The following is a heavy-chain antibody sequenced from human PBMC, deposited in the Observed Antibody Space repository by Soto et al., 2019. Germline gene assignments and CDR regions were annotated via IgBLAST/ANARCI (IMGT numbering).Heavy chain of an antibody. D-gene: IGHD6-13*01. J-gene: IGHJ4*02. CDR2: IWYDGSNK. V-gene: IGHV3-33*01. Sequence: QVQLVESGGGVVQPGRSLRLSCAASGFTFSSYGMHWVRQAPGKGLEWVAVIWYDGSNKYYADSVKGRFTISRDNSKNTLYLQMNSLRAEDTAVYYCAREARQQLGDYWGQGTLVNVSS. CDR3: AREARQQLGDY. CDR1: GFTFSSYG.